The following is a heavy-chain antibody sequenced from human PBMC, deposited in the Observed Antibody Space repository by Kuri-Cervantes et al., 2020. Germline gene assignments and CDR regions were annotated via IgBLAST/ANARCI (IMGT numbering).Heavy chain of an antibody. J-gene: IGHJ4*02. CDR1: GGTFSSYA. Sequence: SVKVSCKASGGTFSSYAISWVRQAPGQGLEWMGGIIPIFGTADYAQKFQGRVTITADESTSTAYMELSSLKYEDTAVYYCARLQVPRLERRDYWGQGTQVTVSS. CDR2: IIPIFGTA. V-gene: IGHV1-69*13. CDR3: ARLQVPRLERRDY. D-gene: IGHD1-1*01.